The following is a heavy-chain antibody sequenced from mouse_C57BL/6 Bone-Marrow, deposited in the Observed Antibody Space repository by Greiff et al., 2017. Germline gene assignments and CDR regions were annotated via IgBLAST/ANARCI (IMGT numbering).Heavy chain of an antibody. CDR2: IHPNSGST. CDR3: AREGRFYGSSWYFDV. CDR1: GYTFTSYW. D-gene: IGHD1-1*01. Sequence: VQLQQPGAELVKPGASVKLSCKASGYTFTSYWMHWVKQRPGQGLEWIGMIHPNSGSTNYNEKFKSKATLTVDKSSSTAYMQLSSLTSEDSAVYDCAREGRFYGSSWYFDVWGTGTTVTVSS. V-gene: IGHV1-64*01. J-gene: IGHJ1*03.